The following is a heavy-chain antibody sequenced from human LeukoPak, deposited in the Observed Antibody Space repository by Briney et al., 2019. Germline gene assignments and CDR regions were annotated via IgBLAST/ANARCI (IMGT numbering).Heavy chain of an antibody. CDR1: GFTFSNYG. Sequence: GGSLRLSCAASGFTFSNYGMHWVRQAPGKGLEWVALISFDESSEYYADSVKGRFTISRDNSKNTLYLQMSSLRAEDTAVYYCAKAYYYDSSGYYSYWGQGTLVTVSS. V-gene: IGHV3-30*18. CDR2: ISFDESSE. CDR3: AKAYYYDSSGYYSY. J-gene: IGHJ4*02. D-gene: IGHD3-22*01.